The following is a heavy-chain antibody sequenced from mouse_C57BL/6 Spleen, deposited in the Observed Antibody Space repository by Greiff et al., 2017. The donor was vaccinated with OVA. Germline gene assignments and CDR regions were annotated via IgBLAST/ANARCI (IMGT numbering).Heavy chain of an antibody. J-gene: IGHJ4*01. Sequence: EVQGVESGGGLVKPGGSLKLSCAASGFTFSDYGMHWVRQAPEKGLEWVAYISSGSSTLYYADTVKGRFPISRDTAKNTLFLQMTSLRSGDTAMYYCARRGPRVAMDYWGQGTSVTVSS. CDR1: GFTFSDYG. D-gene: IGHD3-3*01. CDR2: ISSGSSTL. V-gene: IGHV5-17*01. CDR3: ARRGPRVAMDY.